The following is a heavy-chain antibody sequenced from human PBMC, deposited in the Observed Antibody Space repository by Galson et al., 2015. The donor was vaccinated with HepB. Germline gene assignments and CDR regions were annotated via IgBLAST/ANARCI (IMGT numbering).Heavy chain of an antibody. CDR1: GFTFRSHG. V-gene: IGHV3-33*01. Sequence: SLRLSCAAFGFTFRSHGMQWVRQAPGKGLEWVAVIWYDGSNKYYADSVKGRLTISRDNSKNTLSLQMDSLRVEDTAVYYCARSLTTSSNYYYGMDVWGQGTTVTVSS. J-gene: IGHJ6*02. D-gene: IGHD6-6*01. CDR2: IWYDGSNK. CDR3: ARSLTTSSNYYYGMDV.